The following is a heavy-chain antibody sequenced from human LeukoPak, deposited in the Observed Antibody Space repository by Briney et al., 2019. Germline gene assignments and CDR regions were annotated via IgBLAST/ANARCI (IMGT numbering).Heavy chain of an antibody. D-gene: IGHD5-18*01. Sequence: PSQTLSLTCTVSGGSISSGGYYWSWIRQPPGKGLEWIGYIYHSGSTYYNPSLKSRVTISVDRSKNQFSLKLSSVTAADTAVYYCARVGDVDTAVYYMDVWGKGTTVTVSS. CDR3: ARVGDVDTAVYYMDV. J-gene: IGHJ6*03. CDR1: GGSISSGGYY. CDR2: IYHSGST. V-gene: IGHV4-30-2*01.